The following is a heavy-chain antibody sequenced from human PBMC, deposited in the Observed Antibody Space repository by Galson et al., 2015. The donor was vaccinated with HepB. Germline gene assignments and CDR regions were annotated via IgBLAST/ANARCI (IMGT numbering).Heavy chain of an antibody. Sequence: SLRLSCAASGFTFSSYSMNWVRQAPGKGLEWVSSISSSSSYIYYADSVKGRFTISRDNAKNSLYLQMNSLRAEDTAVYYCARWGLERPFDYWGQGTLVTVSS. V-gene: IGHV3-21*01. CDR2: ISSSSSYI. CDR1: GFTFSSYS. CDR3: ARWGLERPFDY. D-gene: IGHD3-16*01. J-gene: IGHJ4*02.